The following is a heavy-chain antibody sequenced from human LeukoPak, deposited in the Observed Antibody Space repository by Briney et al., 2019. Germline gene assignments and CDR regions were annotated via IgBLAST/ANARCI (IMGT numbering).Heavy chain of an antibody. D-gene: IGHD3-3*01. CDR2: IYPGDSDT. CDR1: GYSFTSYW. CDR3: ARLGSIRDFWSGPWSYFDY. V-gene: IGHV5-51*01. J-gene: IGHJ4*02. Sequence: GESLKISCKGSGYSFTSYWIGWVRQMPGKGLEWMGIIYPGDSDTRYSPSFQGQVTISADKSISTAYLQWSSLKASDTAMYYCARLGSIRDFWSGPWSYFDYWGQGTLVTVSS.